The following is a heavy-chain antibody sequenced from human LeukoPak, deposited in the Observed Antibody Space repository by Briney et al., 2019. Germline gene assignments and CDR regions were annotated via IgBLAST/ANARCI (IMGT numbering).Heavy chain of an antibody. CDR2: ISGNGGGT. D-gene: IGHD3-16*02. Sequence: GGSLRLSCAPSGFTFSTYAMIWVRQAPGKGLEWVSAISGNGGGTYYADSAKGRFTISRDNSKNTLYLQMNSLRAEDTAVYYCARLGELSNTDYWGQGTLVTVSS. V-gene: IGHV3-23*01. CDR1: GFTFSTYA. J-gene: IGHJ4*02. CDR3: ARLGELSNTDY.